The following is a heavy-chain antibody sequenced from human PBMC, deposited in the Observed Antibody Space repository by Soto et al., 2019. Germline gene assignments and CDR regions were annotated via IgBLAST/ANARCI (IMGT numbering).Heavy chain of an antibody. D-gene: IGHD2-2*02. Sequence: GGSLRLSCAASGFTFSSYSMNWVRQAPGKGLEWVSYISSSSSTIYYADSVKGRFTISRDNAKNSLYLQMNSLRDEDTAVYYCARGGPDIVVVPAAIWSHWFDPWGQGTLVTVS. V-gene: IGHV3-48*02. CDR2: ISSSSSTI. CDR1: GFTFSSYS. CDR3: ARGGPDIVVVPAAIWSHWFDP. J-gene: IGHJ5*02.